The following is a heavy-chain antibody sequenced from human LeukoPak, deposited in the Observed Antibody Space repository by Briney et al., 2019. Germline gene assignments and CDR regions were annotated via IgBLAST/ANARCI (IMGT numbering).Heavy chain of an antibody. CDR3: ARYSYGYD. V-gene: IGHV4-59*12. CDR1: GGSFSGYY. CDR2: IYYSGST. J-gene: IGHJ4*02. Sequence: SETLSLTCAVYGGSFSGYYWSWIRQPPGKGLEWIGYIYYSGSTNYNPSLKSRVTISVDTSKNQFSLKLSSVTAADTAVYYCARYSYGYDWGQGTLVTVSS. D-gene: IGHD5-18*01.